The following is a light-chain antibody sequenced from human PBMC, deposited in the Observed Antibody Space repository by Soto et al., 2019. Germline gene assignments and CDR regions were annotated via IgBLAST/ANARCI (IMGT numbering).Light chain of an antibody. Sequence: DIQMTQSPSSVSASVGDRVTIACRASRDISTWLAWYQQKPGKAPKLLSYGASNLQSGVPSRFSGRGSGTDFTLTISSLQPEDFGTYYCQQANSFPFIFAQGTKVDI. CDR3: QQANSFPFI. CDR1: RDISTW. V-gene: IGKV1D-12*01. CDR2: GAS. J-gene: IGKJ2*01.